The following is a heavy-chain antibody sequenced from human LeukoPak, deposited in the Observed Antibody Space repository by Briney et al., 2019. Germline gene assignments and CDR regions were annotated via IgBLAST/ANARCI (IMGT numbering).Heavy chain of an antibody. CDR1: GFTVSSNY. J-gene: IGHJ3*02. CDR3: ARVHDSSGYYYSPFDAFDI. Sequence: QAGGSLRLSCAASGFTVSSNYMSWVRQAPGKGLEWVSVIYSGGSTYYADSVKGRFTISRDNSKNTLYLQMNSLRAEDTAVYYCARVHDSSGYYYSPFDAFDIWGQGTMVTVSS. CDR2: IYSGGST. D-gene: IGHD3-22*01. V-gene: IGHV3-66*01.